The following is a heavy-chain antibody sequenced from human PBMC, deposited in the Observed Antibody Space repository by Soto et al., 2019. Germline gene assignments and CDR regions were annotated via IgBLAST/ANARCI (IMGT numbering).Heavy chain of an antibody. J-gene: IGHJ6*03. CDR2: IWYDGSNK. V-gene: IGHV3-33*01. CDR3: ARELVVPAAMIHYYYMDV. Sequence: HPGGSLRLSCAASGFTFSSYGMHWVRQAPGKGLEWVAVIWYDGSNKYYADSVKGRFTISRDNSKNTLYLQMNSLRAEDTAVYYCARELVVPAAMIHYYYMDVWGKGTTVTVSS. D-gene: IGHD2-2*01. CDR1: GFTFSSYG.